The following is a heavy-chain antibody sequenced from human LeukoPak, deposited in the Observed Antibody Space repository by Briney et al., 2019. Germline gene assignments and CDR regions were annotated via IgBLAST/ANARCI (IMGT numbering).Heavy chain of an antibody. Sequence: SETLSLTCAVYGGSFSGYYWSWIRQPPGKGLEWIGEINHSGSTNYNPSLKSRVTISVDTSKNQFSLKLSSVTAADTAVYYCARRNYYDSSGYYFSYWGQGTLVTVSS. D-gene: IGHD3-22*01. V-gene: IGHV4-34*01. CDR1: GGSFSGYY. J-gene: IGHJ4*02. CDR2: INHSGST. CDR3: ARRNYYDSSGYYFSY.